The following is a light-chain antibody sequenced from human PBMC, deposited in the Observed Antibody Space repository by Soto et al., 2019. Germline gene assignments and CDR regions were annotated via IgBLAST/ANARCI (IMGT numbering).Light chain of an antibody. CDR1: ESVRSN. CDR2: GAS. Sequence: EIVMTQSPATLSVPPGDRATLSCRASESVRSNLAWYQQKPGQAPRLLIYGASIRAADIPARFSGSGSGTEFTLTISTLQSEDFAVYYCQQYYDWPPLTFGQGTRLE. J-gene: IGKJ5*01. CDR3: QQYYDWPPLT. V-gene: IGKV3-15*01.